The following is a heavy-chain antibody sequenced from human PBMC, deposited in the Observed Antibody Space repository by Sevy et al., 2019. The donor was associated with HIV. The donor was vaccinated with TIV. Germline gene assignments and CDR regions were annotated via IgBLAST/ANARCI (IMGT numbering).Heavy chain of an antibody. CDR3: ARDRSKGERQLNY. CDR1: GFTLSSYA. V-gene: IGHV3-30-3*01. D-gene: IGHD6-13*01. Sequence: GGSLRLSCAASGFTLSSYAMHWVRQAPGKGLEWVAVISYDGSNKYYAHSVKGRLTISRDNSKNTLYLQMNSLRAEDTAVYYCARDRSKGERQLNYWGQGTLVTVSS. CDR2: ISYDGSNK. J-gene: IGHJ4*02.